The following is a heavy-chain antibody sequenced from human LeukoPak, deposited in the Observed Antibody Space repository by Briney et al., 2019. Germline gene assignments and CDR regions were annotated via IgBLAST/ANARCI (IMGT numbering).Heavy chain of an antibody. CDR3: ARYFRSGFVH. D-gene: IGHD3-10*02. CDR1: GLSVSSSY. J-gene: IGHJ4*01. V-gene: IGHV3-53*01. CDR2: TFPGGST. Sequence: GGSLRLSCAASGLSVSSSYMSWVRQAPGKGLEWVSTTFPGGSTYSADSVKGRFTLSRDTSKNTIYLQMNSLRAEDTALYYCARYFRSGFVHWGHGTLVTVSP.